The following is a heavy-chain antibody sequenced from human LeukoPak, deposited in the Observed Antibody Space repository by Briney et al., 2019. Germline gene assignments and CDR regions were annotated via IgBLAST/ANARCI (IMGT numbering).Heavy chain of an antibody. Sequence: GGSLRLSCAASGFTVSSNYMSWVRQAPGKGLEWVSVIYSGGSTYYADSVKGRFTISRDNSKNTLCLQMNSLRAEDTAVYYCARDPLIAVVGNYYYYGMDVWGQGTTVTVSS. CDR1: GFTVSSNY. V-gene: IGHV3-66*01. J-gene: IGHJ6*02. CDR3: ARDPLIAVVGNYYYYGMDV. CDR2: IYSGGST. D-gene: IGHD3-22*01.